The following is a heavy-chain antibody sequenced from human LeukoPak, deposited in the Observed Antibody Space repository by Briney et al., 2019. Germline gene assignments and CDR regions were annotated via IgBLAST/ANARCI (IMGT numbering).Heavy chain of an antibody. Sequence: ASVKVSCEASGYTFTSYGISWVRQAPGQGLEWMGWISAYNGNTNYAQKLQGRVTMTTDTSTSTAYMELRSLRSDDTAVYYCARDRSRYYDFWSGYQNYYYGMDVWGQGTTVTVSS. J-gene: IGHJ6*02. CDR3: ARDRSRYYDFWSGYQNYYYGMDV. CDR2: ISAYNGNT. V-gene: IGHV1-18*01. D-gene: IGHD3-3*01. CDR1: GYTFTSYG.